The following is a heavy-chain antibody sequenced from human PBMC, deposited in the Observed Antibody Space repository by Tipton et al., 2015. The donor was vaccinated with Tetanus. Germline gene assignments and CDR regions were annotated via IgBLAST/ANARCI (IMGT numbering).Heavy chain of an antibody. CDR2: MNPNSGNT. V-gene: IGHV1-8*01. Sequence: QSGPEVKKPGASVKVSCKASGYTFTSYDINWVRQATGQGLEWMGWMNPNSGNTGHAQKFQGRVTMTRNTSISTAYMELSSLRSEDTAVYYCARRVYDSEETRIDYWGQGTLVTVSS. D-gene: IGHD3-22*01. CDR3: ARRVYDSEETRIDY. J-gene: IGHJ4*02. CDR1: GYTFTSYD.